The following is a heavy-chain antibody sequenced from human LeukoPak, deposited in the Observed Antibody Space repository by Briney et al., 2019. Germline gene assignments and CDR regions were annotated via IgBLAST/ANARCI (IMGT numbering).Heavy chain of an antibody. CDR3: ARDARGGDPGNWFDP. V-gene: IGHV3-21*01. D-gene: IGHD2-21*02. Sequence: GGSLRLSCAASGFTFSSYSMNWVRQAPGKGLEWVSSISSSSSYIYYADSVKGRFTISRDNAKNSLYLQMNSLRAEDTAVYYCARDARGGDPGNWFDPWGQGTLVTVSS. J-gene: IGHJ5*02. CDR2: ISSSSSYI. CDR1: GFTFSSYS.